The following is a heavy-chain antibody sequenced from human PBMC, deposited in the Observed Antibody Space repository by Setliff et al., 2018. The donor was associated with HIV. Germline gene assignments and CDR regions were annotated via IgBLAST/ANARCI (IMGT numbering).Heavy chain of an antibody. Sequence: GGSLRLSCVASGLPFYNYWMTWLRRAPGRGLEWVANIKQDGSDMHYIESVKGRFTIFRDNAKNSVFLQMNSLRAEDTGVYYCARGPLSSSWYKWFDPWGQGTLVTVSS. CDR3: ARGPLSSSWYKWFDP. D-gene: IGHD6-13*01. V-gene: IGHV3-7*01. CDR2: IKQDGSDM. J-gene: IGHJ5*02. CDR1: GLPFYNYW.